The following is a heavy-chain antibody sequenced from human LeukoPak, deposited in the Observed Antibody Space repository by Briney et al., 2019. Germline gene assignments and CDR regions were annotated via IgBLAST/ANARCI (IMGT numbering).Heavy chain of an antibody. CDR2: ISGSAHKI. CDR1: GFTFNNYG. D-gene: IGHD5-18*01. V-gene: IGHV3-23*01. Sequence: GGSLRLSCAASGFTFNNYGMHWVRQAPEKGLDWVSVISGSAHKIRYADSVKGRFTISRDNSENIVYLQMNNLRVEDTAVYYCAGRPTGYSSGYIHWGQGTLVTVSS. J-gene: IGHJ4*02. CDR3: AGRPTGYSSGYIH.